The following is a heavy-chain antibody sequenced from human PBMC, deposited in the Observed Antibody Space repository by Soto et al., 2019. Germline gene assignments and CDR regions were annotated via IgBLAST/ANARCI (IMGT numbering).Heavy chain of an antibody. Sequence: SETLSLTCVVSGGSIISAYSYRFWIRKHPGKGLEWIGYIAYIGDTYYNPSLRSRVTISADTSENKFSLTLKSVTDADTAVYFCARDFERSAIAPLGQGTPVTVSS. CDR1: GGSIISAYSY. V-gene: IGHV4-31*11. CDR2: IAYIGDT. D-gene: IGHD3-9*01. J-gene: IGHJ5*02. CDR3: ARDFERSAIAP.